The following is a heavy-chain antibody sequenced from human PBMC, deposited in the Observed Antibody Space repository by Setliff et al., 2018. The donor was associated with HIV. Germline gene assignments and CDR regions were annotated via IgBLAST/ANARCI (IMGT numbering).Heavy chain of an antibody. CDR2: ISSSSSYI. CDR3: ARDGYLSLWYFDL. V-gene: IGHV3-21*01. Sequence: GGSLRLSCAPSGFTFGSYAMSWVRQAPGKGLEWVSSISSSSSYIYYADSVKGRFTISRDNAKNSLYLQMKSLRAEDTAVYYCARDGYLSLWYFDLWGRGTLVT. J-gene: IGHJ2*01. CDR1: GFTFGSYA. D-gene: IGHD5-12*01.